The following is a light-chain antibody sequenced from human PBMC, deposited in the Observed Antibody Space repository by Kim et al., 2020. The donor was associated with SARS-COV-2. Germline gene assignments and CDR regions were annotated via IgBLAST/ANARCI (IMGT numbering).Light chain of an antibody. CDR1: QAITKY. Sequence: ASLGNRVTITCRVSQAITKYLAWYQQKPGKAPKLLIFPAFNLRNGVATRLSGSGSATEFSSTISSLQPEDSATYFCQEQEAFPLTFGGGSKVDIK. CDR2: PAF. J-gene: IGKJ4*01. CDR3: QEQEAFPLT. V-gene: IGKV1-9*01.